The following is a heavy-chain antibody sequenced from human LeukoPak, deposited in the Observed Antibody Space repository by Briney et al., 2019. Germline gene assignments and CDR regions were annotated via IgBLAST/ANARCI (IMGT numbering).Heavy chain of an antibody. V-gene: IGHV1-46*01. D-gene: IGHD6-13*01. CDR2: INPSGGST. CDR1: GYTFINYY. Sequence: ASVKVSCKASGYTFINYYMHWVRQAPGQGLEWMGIINPSGGSTTYAQKFQGRVTMTRDMFTSTVYMELSSLRSEDSAVYYCARVYYSSPRAWFDYWGQGTLVTVSS. CDR3: ARVYYSSPRAWFDY. J-gene: IGHJ5*01.